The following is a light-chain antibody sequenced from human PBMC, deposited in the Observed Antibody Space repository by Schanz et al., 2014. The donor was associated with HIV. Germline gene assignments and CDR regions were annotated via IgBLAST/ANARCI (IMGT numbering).Light chain of an antibody. CDR1: RNDVGTYNL. J-gene: IGLJ1*01. CDR2: DVN. V-gene: IGLV2-14*02. Sequence: QSALTQPASMSGSPGQSITISCTGTRNDVGTYNLVSWYQQHPGKAPKLIIYDVNYRPSGSSNRFSGSKSGSTASLAITGLRAEDESDYYCSSYTTSSTQVFGTGTKLTVL. CDR3: SSYTTSSTQV.